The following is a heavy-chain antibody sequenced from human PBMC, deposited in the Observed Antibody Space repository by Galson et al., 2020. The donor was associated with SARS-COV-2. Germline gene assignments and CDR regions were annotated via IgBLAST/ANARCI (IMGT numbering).Heavy chain of an antibody. Sequence: GGSLRLSCAASGFTFSRYAMAWVRPAPGKGLEWVSGISGGGGSTSYVDSVKGRFTISRDTSQNTVHLQMSSLRAEDTAVYYCAKDRGNDYGDLLDFWGQGTLVTVSS. V-gene: IGHV3-23*01. J-gene: IGHJ4*02. CDR1: GFTFSRYA. CDR3: AKDRGNDYGDLLDF. D-gene: IGHD4-17*01. CDR2: ISGGGGST.